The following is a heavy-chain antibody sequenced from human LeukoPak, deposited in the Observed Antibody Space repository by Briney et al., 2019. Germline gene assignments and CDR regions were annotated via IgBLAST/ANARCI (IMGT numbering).Heavy chain of an antibody. Sequence: PSETLSLTCTVSGGSISSYYWSWIRQPAGKGLEWIGRIYTSGSTNYNPSLKSRVTMSVDTSKNQFSLKLSSVTAADTAVYYCARGVAAAAHDYYYYYYMDVWGKGTTVTVSS. V-gene: IGHV4-4*07. J-gene: IGHJ6*03. D-gene: IGHD6-13*01. CDR3: ARGVAAAAHDYYYYYYMDV. CDR1: GGSISSYY. CDR2: IYTSGST.